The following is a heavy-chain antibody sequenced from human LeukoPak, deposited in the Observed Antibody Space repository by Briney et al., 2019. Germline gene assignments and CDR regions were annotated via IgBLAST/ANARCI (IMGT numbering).Heavy chain of an antibody. CDR2: IYSGGST. CDR3: ARDQDSYYDSSGYYY. J-gene: IGHJ4*02. Sequence: GGSLRLSCAASGFTVSSNYMSWVRQAPGKGLEWVSVIYSGGSTYYADSVKGRFTISRDNSKNTLYLQMNSLRAEDTAVYYCARDQDSYYDSSGYYYWGQGTLVTVSS. CDR1: GFTVSSNY. D-gene: IGHD3-22*01. V-gene: IGHV3-66*02.